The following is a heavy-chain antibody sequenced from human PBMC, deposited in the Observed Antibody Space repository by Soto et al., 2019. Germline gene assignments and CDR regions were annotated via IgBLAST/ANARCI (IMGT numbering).Heavy chain of an antibody. V-gene: IGHV4-59*01. CDR1: GGSISSYY. CDR3: ASTGPHYYSYGMDV. Sequence: QVQLQESGPGLVKPSETLSLTCTVSGGSISSYYWSWIRQPPGKGLEWIGYIYYSGSTNYNPSLKSRVTISVATSKNQFSLKLSSVTAADTAVYYCASTGPHYYSYGMDVWGQGTTVTVSS. CDR2: IYYSGST. J-gene: IGHJ6*02. D-gene: IGHD4-17*01.